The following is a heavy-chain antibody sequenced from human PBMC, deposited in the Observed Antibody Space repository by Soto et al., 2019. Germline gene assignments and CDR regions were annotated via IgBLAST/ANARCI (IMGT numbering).Heavy chain of an antibody. CDR2: ISGSGGST. Sequence: GGSLRLSCAASGFTFSSYAMSGVRQAPGKGLEWVSAISGSGGSTYYADSVKGRFTISRDNSKNTLYLQMNSLRAEDTAVYYCAKGLVVVVAATTPFDYWGQGTLVTVSS. V-gene: IGHV3-23*01. CDR3: AKGLVVVVAATTPFDY. D-gene: IGHD2-15*01. CDR1: GFTFSSYA. J-gene: IGHJ4*02.